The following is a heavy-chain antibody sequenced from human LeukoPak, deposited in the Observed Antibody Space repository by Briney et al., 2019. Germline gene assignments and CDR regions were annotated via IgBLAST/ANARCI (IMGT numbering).Heavy chain of an antibody. J-gene: IGHJ5*02. V-gene: IGHV1-18*01. CDR3: ARDRGRAARPNWFDP. D-gene: IGHD6-6*01. Sequence: ASVKVSCKASGYTFTSYGISWVRQAPGQGLEWMGWISAYNGNTNYAQKLQGRVTMTTDTSTSTAYMELRSLRSDDTAVYYCARDRGRAARPNWFDPWGQGTLVTVSS. CDR2: ISAYNGNT. CDR1: GYTFTSYG.